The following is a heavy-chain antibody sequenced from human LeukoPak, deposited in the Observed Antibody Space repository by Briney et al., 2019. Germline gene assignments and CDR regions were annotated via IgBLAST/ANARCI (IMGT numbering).Heavy chain of an antibody. Sequence: GGSLRLSCAASGFTFSSYAMSWVRQAPGKGLEWVSAISGSGGSTYYADSVKGRFTISRDNSKDTLYLQMNSLRAEDTAVYYCAKDRRRFKAFTMIVVVNDAFDIWGQGTMVTVSS. CDR3: AKDRRRFKAFTMIVVVNDAFDI. D-gene: IGHD3-22*01. CDR1: GFTFSSYA. CDR2: ISGSGGST. J-gene: IGHJ3*02. V-gene: IGHV3-23*01.